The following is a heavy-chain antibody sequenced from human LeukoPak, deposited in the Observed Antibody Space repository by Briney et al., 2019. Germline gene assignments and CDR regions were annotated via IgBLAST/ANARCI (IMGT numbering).Heavy chain of an antibody. D-gene: IGHD2-8*02. CDR3: ARDRSYYSDTGADY. CDR2: VYATGNT. J-gene: IGHJ4*02. Sequence: SETLSLTCSVSGASINRGTHYWRWVRQAAGKGLEWIGRVYATGNTNYNPSLWSRLSISIDTSRNQFSLRLGSVTAADTAIYYCARDRSYYSDTGADYWGQGKMVIVSS. CDR1: GASINRGTHY. V-gene: IGHV4-61*02.